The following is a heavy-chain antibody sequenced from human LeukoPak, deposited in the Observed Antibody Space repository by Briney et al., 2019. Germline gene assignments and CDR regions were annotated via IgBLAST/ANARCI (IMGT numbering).Heavy chain of an antibody. Sequence: GGSLRLSCGASGFTFSTYGMTWVRQAPGKGPEWVSGISGSGDTTKYADSVKGRFTIFRDNSKNTLYLQMNTLRAEDTAVYYCAKDRDKKAAGYYFDYWGQGTLVTVSS. J-gene: IGHJ4*02. CDR2: ISGSGDTT. D-gene: IGHD6-13*01. V-gene: IGHV3-23*01. CDR1: GFTFSTYG. CDR3: AKDRDKKAAGYYFDY.